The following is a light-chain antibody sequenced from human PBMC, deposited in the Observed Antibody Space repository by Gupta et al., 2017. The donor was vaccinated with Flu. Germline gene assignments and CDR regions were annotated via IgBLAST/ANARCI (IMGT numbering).Light chain of an antibody. CDR3: QQSSNWLLT. V-gene: IGKV3-11*01. Sequence: ELVLTQSPATLSVSPGERATLSCRASQSVSSYLDWYQQKPGQAPRLLIYDASNRATGIPARFSGSGSGTDFTLTISSLEPEDFAVYYCQQSSNWLLTFGGGTKVEIK. CDR1: QSVSSY. J-gene: IGKJ4*01. CDR2: DAS.